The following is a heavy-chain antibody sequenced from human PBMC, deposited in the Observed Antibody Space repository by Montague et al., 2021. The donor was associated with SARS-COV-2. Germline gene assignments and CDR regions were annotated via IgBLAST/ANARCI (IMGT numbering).Heavy chain of an antibody. D-gene: IGHD6-6*01. CDR1: GDSLSFYF. V-gene: IGHV4-59*08. CDR2: IEYSGST. J-gene: IGHJ5*01. Sequence: SETLSLTCAVSGDSLSFYFWTWIRQPPGRGLEWIGYIEYSGSTNYNRSLKSRLTMSLEMSSNQFSLEPRSVTAADTAVYYCGRLGYSTSTVDSWGHGTLVSVSS. CDR3: GRLGYSTSTVDS.